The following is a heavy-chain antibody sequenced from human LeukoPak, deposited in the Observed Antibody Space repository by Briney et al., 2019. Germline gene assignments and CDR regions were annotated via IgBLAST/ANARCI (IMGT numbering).Heavy chain of an antibody. V-gene: IGHV4-59*12. J-gene: IGHJ4*02. CDR3: ARVATGYSYGDD. CDR1: GGSISSYY. D-gene: IGHD5-18*01. CDR2: IYYSGST. Sequence: PSETLSLTCTVSGGSISSYYWSWIRQPPGKGLEWIGYIYYSGSTNYNPSLKSRVTISVDTSKNQFSLKLSSVTAADTAVYYCARVATGYSYGDDWGQGTLVTVSS.